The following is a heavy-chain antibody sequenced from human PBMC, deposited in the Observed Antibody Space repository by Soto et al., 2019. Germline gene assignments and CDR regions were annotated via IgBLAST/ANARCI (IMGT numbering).Heavy chain of an antibody. CDR3: ARVGLYGGNDHDDYYYYGMDV. CDR1: GFTFSSYG. D-gene: IGHD2-15*01. CDR2: IWYDGSNK. Sequence: GGSLRLSCAASGFTFSSYGMHWVRQAPGKGLEWVAVIWYDGSNKYYADSVKGRFTISRDNSKNTLYLQMNSLRAEDTAVYYCARVGLYGGNDHDDYYYYGMDVWGQGTTVTVSS. J-gene: IGHJ6*02. V-gene: IGHV3-33*01.